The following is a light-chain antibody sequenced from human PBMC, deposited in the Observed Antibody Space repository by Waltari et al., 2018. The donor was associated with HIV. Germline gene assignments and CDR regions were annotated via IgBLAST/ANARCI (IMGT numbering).Light chain of an antibody. Sequence: DVVVTQSPDSLAVSLGERATLHCKSNQSLLYISNNQNYLAWYQQKAGQRPKLLIYWAYIRESGVPDRFRGSGSETDFTLTISSLQAEDVAVYYCQQYADVPYTFGQGTKLEIK. CDR3: QQYADVPYT. J-gene: IGKJ2*01. V-gene: IGKV4-1*01. CDR2: WAY. CDR1: QSLLYISNNQNY.